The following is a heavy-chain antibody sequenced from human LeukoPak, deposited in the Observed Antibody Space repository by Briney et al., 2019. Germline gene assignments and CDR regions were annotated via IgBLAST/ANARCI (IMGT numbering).Heavy chain of an antibody. CDR1: GFSFSSYA. V-gene: IGHV3-30*18. D-gene: IGHD2-21*02. CDR3: AKVAKGNIVVVTALDY. Sequence: GGALRLSCAASGFSFSSYAMHWVRQAPGKGLEGVAVISYDGSNKFYADSVKSRFTISRDNSKNTLYLQMCSLGPEDTAMYYCAKVAKGNIVVVTALDYWGQGNLVTVSS. CDR2: ISYDGSNK. J-gene: IGHJ4*02.